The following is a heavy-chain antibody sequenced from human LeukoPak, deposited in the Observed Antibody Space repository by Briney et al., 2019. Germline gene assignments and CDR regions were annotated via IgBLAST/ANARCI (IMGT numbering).Heavy chain of an antibody. J-gene: IGHJ4*02. D-gene: IGHD1-1*01. CDR2: ISGSGTVT. V-gene: IGHV3-23*01. CDR3: TVDGGTTDFAY. CDR1: GFTFSNHA. Sequence: GGSLRLSCVASGFTFSNHAMNWVRLAPGKGLEWVSIISGSGTVTHYADSVKGRFTISRDNSKNTLYLQLNSLKTEDTAVYFCTVDGGTTDFAYWGQGTLVTVSS.